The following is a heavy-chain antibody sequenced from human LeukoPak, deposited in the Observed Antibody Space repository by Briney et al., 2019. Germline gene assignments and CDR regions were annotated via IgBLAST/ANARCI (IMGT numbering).Heavy chain of an antibody. J-gene: IGHJ3*02. CDR3: ARDCRGDFWSGYYKDDAFDI. D-gene: IGHD3-3*01. CDR2: IYYSGST. Sequence: SETLSLTCTVSGGSISSSSYYWGWIRQPPGKVLEWIGSIYYSGSTYYNPSLKSRVTISVDRSKNQFSLKLSSVTAADTAVYYCARDCRGDFWSGYYKDDAFDIWGQGTLVTVSS. V-gene: IGHV4-39*07. CDR1: GGSISSSSYY.